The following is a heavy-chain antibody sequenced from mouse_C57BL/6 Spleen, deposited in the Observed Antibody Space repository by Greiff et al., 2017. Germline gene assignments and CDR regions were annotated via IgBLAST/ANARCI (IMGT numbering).Heavy chain of an antibody. CDR3: ARCGSGYYLDY. Sequence: QVQLQQPGAELVKPGASVKLSCKASGYTFTSYWIPWVKQRPGQGLEWIGDIYPGSGSTNYNEKFKGKATLTVDTSSSTAYMQLSSLTSEDSAVYDFARCGSGYYLDYWGQGTTLTVSS. J-gene: IGHJ2*01. CDR1: GYTFTSYW. D-gene: IGHD3-2*02. V-gene: IGHV1-55*01. CDR2: IYPGSGST.